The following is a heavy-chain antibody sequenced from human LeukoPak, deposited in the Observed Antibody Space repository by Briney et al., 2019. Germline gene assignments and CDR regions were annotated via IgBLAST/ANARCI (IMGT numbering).Heavy chain of an antibody. Sequence: GASVKVSCKASGYTFTSYDINWVRQATGQGLEWMGWMNPNSGNTGYAQKFQGRVTMTRNTSISTAYMKLSSLRSEDTAVYYCARAIYDYVWGSPYYFDYWGQGTLVTVSS. CDR1: GYTFTSYD. CDR2: MNPNSGNT. J-gene: IGHJ4*02. D-gene: IGHD3-16*01. CDR3: ARAIYDYVWGSPYYFDY. V-gene: IGHV1-8*01.